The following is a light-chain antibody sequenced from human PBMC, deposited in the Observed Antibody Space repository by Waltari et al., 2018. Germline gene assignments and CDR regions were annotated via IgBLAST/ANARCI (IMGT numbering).Light chain of an antibody. CDR1: SGHSSYP. CDR3: TTWDTDPPWG. V-gene: IGLV4-69*01. Sequence: QLVLTQSPSASASLGASVKLTCTLSSGHSSYPIAWHQQQPQKGPRYLMKLHSDGSHSKGDGIPDRFSFSGPGAARYPTFSSRQPDDWAVDYCTTWDTDPPWGVGGGTNLTVL. J-gene: IGLJ3*02. CDR2: LHSDGSH.